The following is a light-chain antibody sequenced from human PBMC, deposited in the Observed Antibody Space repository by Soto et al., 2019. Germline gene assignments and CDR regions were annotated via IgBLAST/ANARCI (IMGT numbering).Light chain of an antibody. V-gene: IGKV3-20*01. CDR2: GAY. CDR3: QQYGSSPPIP. J-gene: IGKJ5*01. Sequence: EIVLTQSPGPQSLSPRECADSSCSASQSVSSNYLAWLQQKSGQAPRILISGAYSRATGVPDRFRGSGSGTDFTLTISRLEPEDFAVYYCQQYGSSPPIPFGQGTRLEIK. CDR1: QSVSSNY.